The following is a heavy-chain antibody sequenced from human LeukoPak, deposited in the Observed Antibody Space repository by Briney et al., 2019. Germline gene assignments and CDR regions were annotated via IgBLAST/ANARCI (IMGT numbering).Heavy chain of an antibody. J-gene: IGHJ4*02. CDR1: GYTFTNYW. V-gene: IGHV5-51*01. D-gene: IGHD6-19*01. Sequence: GESLKVSCKASGYTFTNYWIGWVRQMPGKGLEWMGIIYPGDSDTRYSPSFQGQVTISVDKSISTAYLQWSSLKASDTAMYCCSRHIHSSGWYVWGQGTLVTVSP. CDR3: SRHIHSSGWYV. CDR2: IYPGDSDT.